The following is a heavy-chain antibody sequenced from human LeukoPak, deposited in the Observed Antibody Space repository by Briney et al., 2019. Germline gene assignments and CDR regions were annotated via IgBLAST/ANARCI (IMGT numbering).Heavy chain of an antibody. D-gene: IGHD5-12*01. CDR1: GFTFSSYA. CDR2: ISYDGSNK. V-gene: IGHV3-30*04. CDR3: ARVTITEDY. Sequence: GRSLRLSCAASGFTFSSYAMHWVRQAPGKGLEWVAVISYDGSNKYYADSVKGRFTISRDNAKNTLYLQMNSLRVEDTGVYYCARVTITEDYWGQGTLVTVSS. J-gene: IGHJ4*02.